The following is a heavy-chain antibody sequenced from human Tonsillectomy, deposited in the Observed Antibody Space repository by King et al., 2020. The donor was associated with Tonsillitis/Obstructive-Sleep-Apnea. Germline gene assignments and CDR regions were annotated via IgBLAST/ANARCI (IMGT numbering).Heavy chain of an antibody. Sequence: VQLVESGGGLVQPGGSLRLSCAASGFTFSSYEMNWVRQAPGTGLEWVSYISSSGTTIYYADSVKGRFTISRDNAKNSLYLQMNSLRAEDTAVYYCARDRAYCGGGCYSGFFDVWGRGTLVTVSS. CDR1: GFTFSSYE. CDR3: ARDRAYCGGGCYSGFFDV. CDR2: ISSSGTTI. J-gene: IGHJ2*01. D-gene: IGHD2-21*01. V-gene: IGHV3-48*03.